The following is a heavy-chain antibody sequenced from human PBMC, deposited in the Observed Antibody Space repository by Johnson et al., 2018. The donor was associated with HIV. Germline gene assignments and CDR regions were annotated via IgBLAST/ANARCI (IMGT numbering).Heavy chain of an antibody. J-gene: IGHJ3*02. Sequence: VQLVESGGGLVQPGGSLRLSCAASGFTFSSYDMHWVRQATGKGLEWVSAIGSAGDTYYPGSVKGRFTISRENAKNSLYLQMNSLRAGDTAVYYCAGLAVRGSAGAFDIWGQGTMVTVSS. V-gene: IGHV3-13*01. D-gene: IGHD3-10*01. CDR1: GFTFSSYD. CDR3: AGLAVRGSAGAFDI. CDR2: IGSAGDT.